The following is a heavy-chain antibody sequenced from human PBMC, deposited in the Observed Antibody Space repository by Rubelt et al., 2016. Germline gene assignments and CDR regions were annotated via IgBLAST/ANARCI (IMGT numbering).Heavy chain of an antibody. J-gene: IGHJ6*02. CDR2: SNVRGST. CDR1: GGSFSGYY. V-gene: IGHV4-34*01. D-gene: IGHD1-26*01. Sequence: QVQLRQWGAGLLKPSETLSLTCAVYGGSFSGYYWTWIRQPPGKGLEWIGESNVRGSTNYNPSLKSRVTISVDTSKNQFSLKLSAVTAADTAGYYCARGIVGATRSSYYGMDVWGQGTTVTVSS. CDR3: ARGIVGATRSSYYGMDV.